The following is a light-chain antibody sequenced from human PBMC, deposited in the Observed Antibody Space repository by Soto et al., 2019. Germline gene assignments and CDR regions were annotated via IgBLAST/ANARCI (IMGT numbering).Light chain of an antibody. CDR3: QQYNNWPRT. CDR1: QTVNNTN. J-gene: IGKJ1*01. CDR2: GTS. V-gene: IGKV3D-15*01. Sequence: ETVLTQSPATLSLSPGERATLSCRASQTVNNTNLAWYQQRPGQGPRLLIYGTSTRDGGIPARFSGSGSGTEFTLTITSLQSEDSAVYYCQQYNNWPRTFGQGTKVE.